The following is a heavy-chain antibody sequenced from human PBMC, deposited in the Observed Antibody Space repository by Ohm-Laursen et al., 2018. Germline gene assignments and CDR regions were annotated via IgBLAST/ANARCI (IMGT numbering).Heavy chain of an antibody. CDR2: ISWNSGTM. J-gene: IGHJ4*02. CDR3: AKRAEKVAVQWYYFDY. V-gene: IGHV3-9*01. D-gene: IGHD6-19*01. CDR1: GFTFDDYA. Sequence: SLRLSCAASGFTFDDYAMHWVRQAPGKGLEWVSDISWNSGTMGYADSVKGRFTVSRDNSKNTLYLQMNSLRAEDTAVYYCAKRAEKVAVQWYYFDYWGQGTLVTVSS.